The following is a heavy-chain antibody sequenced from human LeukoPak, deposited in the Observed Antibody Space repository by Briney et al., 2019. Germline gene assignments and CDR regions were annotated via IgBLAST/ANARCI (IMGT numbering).Heavy chain of an antibody. CDR2: IFYTGST. J-gene: IGHJ3*02. V-gene: IGHV4-59*13. Sequence: PSETLSLTCTVSGGSIGSYYWSWIRQPPGKGLEGIGYIFYTGSTNYNSSLKSRVTISIDTSKNQFSLKLSSVTAADTAVYHCARAGFFYDTSGYNDAFDIWGQGTMATVSS. D-gene: IGHD3-22*01. CDR3: ARAGFFYDTSGYNDAFDI. CDR1: GGSIGSYY.